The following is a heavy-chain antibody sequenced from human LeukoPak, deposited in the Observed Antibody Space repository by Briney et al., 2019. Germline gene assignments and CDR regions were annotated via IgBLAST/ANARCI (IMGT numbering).Heavy chain of an antibody. CDR3: IRSDGYLAL. D-gene: IGHD3-16*02. J-gene: IGHJ4*02. V-gene: IGHV3-74*01. Sequence: GGSLRLSCAVSGFTFSSYWMHWVRQDPGKGLVWVSRINTDGSSTSYADSVKGRFTVSRDNAKNTLYLQMNSLRAEDTAVYFCIRSDGYLALWGQGTLVTVSS. CDR2: INTDGSST. CDR1: GFTFSSYW.